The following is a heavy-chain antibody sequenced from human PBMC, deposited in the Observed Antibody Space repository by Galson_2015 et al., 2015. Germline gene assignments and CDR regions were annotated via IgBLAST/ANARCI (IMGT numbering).Heavy chain of an antibody. D-gene: IGHD3-22*01. CDR2: IYPGDSDT. CDR3: ARLRPGYYDSSGYYEEGWYFDY. Sequence: QSGAEVKKPGESLQISCKGSGYSFTSYWIGWVRQMPGKGLEWMGIIYPGDSDTRYSPSFQGQVTISADKSISTAYLQWSSLKASDTAMYYCARLRPGYYDSSGYYEEGWYFDYWGQGTLVTVSS. J-gene: IGHJ4*02. CDR1: GYSFTSYW. V-gene: IGHV5-51*01.